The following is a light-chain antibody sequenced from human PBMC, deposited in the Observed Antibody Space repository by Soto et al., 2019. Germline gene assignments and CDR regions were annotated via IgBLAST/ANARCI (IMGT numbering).Light chain of an antibody. Sequence: QSVLTQPASVSGSPGQSITISCTGTSSDVGIYKYVSWYQQHPGKAPNLMIYEVANRPSGVSNRFSGSKSGNTASLTISGLQADDEADYYCSSFTSSSTVVFGGGTKLTVL. CDR1: SSDVGIYKY. CDR3: SSFTSSSTVV. CDR2: EVA. V-gene: IGLV2-14*01. J-gene: IGLJ2*01.